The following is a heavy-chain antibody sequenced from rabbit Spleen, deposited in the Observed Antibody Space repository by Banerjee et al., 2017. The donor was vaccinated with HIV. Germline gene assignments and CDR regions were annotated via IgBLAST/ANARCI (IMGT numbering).Heavy chain of an antibody. J-gene: IGHJ6*01. CDR1: GFSFSNNYWTYW. CDR3: ARDVGTSFSTYGMDL. Sequence: QEQLEESGGDLVQPEGSLTLTCTASGFSFSNNYWTYWICWVRQAPGKGLEWIACIDGDGSGRNYYARWAKGRFTISKTSSTTVTLQMTSLTAADTATYFCARDVGTSFSTYGMDLWGQGTLVTVS. V-gene: IGHV1S45*01. D-gene: IGHD8-1*01. CDR2: IDGDGSGRN.